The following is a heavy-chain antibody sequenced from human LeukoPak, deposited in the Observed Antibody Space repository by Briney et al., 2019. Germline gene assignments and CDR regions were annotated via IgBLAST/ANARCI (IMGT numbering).Heavy chain of an antibody. D-gene: IGHD3-3*01. CDR2: INHSGSA. CDR1: GGSLSGSY. CDR3: ASARRDSGYYTVDY. Sequence: SETLSLTCAVYGGSLSGSYWSWIRQPPGKGLKWIGEINHSGSANYNPSLKSRVTLSIDKSKNQFSLNLNSVTAADTAVYYCASARRDSGYYTVDYWGQGTLVTVSS. V-gene: IGHV4-34*01. J-gene: IGHJ4*02.